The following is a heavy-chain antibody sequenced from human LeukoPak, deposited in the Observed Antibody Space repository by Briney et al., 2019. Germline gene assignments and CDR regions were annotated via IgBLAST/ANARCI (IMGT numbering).Heavy chain of an antibody. Sequence: ASVKVSCKASGYTFTSYAMHWVRQAPGQRHEWMGWINAGNGNTKYSQKFQGRVTITRDTSASTAYMELSSLRSEDTAVYYCARDYWSMVRGVSGWFDPWGQGTLVTVSS. V-gene: IGHV1-3*01. CDR3: ARDYWSMVRGVSGWFDP. D-gene: IGHD3-10*01. J-gene: IGHJ5*02. CDR2: INAGNGNT. CDR1: GYTFTSYA.